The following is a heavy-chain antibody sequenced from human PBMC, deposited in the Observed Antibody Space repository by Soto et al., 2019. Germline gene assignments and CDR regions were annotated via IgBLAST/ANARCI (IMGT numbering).Heavy chain of an antibody. CDR2: ISAYNGNT. CDR3: ASSLRYDSSGYYPLDY. Sequence: ASVKVSCKASGYTFTSYGISWVRQAPGQGLEWMGWISAYNGNTNYAQKLQGRVTMTTDTSTSTAYMELRSLRSDDTAVYYCASSLRYDSSGYYPLDYWGQGTLVTVSS. D-gene: IGHD3-22*01. CDR1: GYTFTSYG. V-gene: IGHV1-18*01. J-gene: IGHJ4*02.